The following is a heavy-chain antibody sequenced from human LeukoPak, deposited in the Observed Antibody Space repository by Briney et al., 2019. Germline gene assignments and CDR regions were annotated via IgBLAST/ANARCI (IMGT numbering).Heavy chain of an antibody. V-gene: IGHV3-72*01. CDR1: GFTFSDHQ. CDR3: TKTGIVVVRGPYYFDY. Sequence: GGSLRLSCAASGFTFSDHQMDWVRQAPGKGLEWVGRIRIKTRSYTTEYAASVKGRFTISRDDSKNSLYLQMNSLKTEDTAVYYCTKTGIVVVRGPYYFDYWGQGTLVTVSS. J-gene: IGHJ4*02. CDR2: IRIKTRSYTT. D-gene: IGHD2-2*01.